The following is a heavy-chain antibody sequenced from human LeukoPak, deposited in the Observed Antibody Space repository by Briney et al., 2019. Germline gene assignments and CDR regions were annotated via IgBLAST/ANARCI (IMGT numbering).Heavy chain of an antibody. CDR1: GGSISSSSYC. V-gene: IGHV4-39*01. D-gene: IGHD6-19*01. CDR3: ARLKLWLAPGFKYNWFDP. J-gene: IGHJ5*02. Sequence: SETLSLTCTVSGGSISSSSYCWGWIRQPPGKGLEWIGSIYYSGSTYYNPSLKSRVTISVDTSKNQFSLKLSSVTAADTAVYYCARLKLWLAPGFKYNWFDPWGQGTLVTVSS. CDR2: IYYSGST.